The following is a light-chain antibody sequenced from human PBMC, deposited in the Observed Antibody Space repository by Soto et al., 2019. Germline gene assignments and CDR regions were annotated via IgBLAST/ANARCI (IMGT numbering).Light chain of an antibody. V-gene: IGLV2-8*01. CDR3: CSFAGSSPYI. CDR2: EVN. CDR1: SSDVGAYNY. Sequence: QSALTQPPSASGSPGQSVAITCTGTSSDVGAYNYVSWYQQHPGKAPKLIIYEVNKRPSGVPDRFSGSKSGNTASLTVSGLQAEDEADYYCCSFAGSSPYIFGTGTKLTV. J-gene: IGLJ1*01.